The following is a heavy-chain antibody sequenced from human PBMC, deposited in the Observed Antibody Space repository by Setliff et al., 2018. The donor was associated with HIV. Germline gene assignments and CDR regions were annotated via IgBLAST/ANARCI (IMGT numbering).Heavy chain of an antibody. D-gene: IGHD2-15*01. V-gene: IGHV4-59*01. CDR1: GDSFSNYY. J-gene: IGHJ6*03. CDR2: VFYTGSA. Sequence: SETLSLTCTVSGDSFSNYYWSWIRQPPGKGLGWIGYVFYTGSATYNPSLKSRVIISVDRSTNRFSLMLHSVTAADTAVYYCARGPSGGGFYYMDVWGKGTTVTVSS. CDR3: ARGPSGGGFYYMDV.